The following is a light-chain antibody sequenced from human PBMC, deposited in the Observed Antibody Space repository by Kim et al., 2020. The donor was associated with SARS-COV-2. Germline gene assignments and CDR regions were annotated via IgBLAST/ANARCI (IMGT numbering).Light chain of an antibody. CDR2: EYN. CDR3: QSYDSSNQGV. J-gene: IGLJ2*01. CDR1: SGSIASNY. V-gene: IGLV6-57*03. Sequence: TVTNSCSRSSGSIASNYVQWYQQRPGSAPTTVIYEYNQRPSGVPDRFSGSIDSSSNSASLTISGLKTEDEADYYCQSYDSSNQGVFGGGTQLTVL.